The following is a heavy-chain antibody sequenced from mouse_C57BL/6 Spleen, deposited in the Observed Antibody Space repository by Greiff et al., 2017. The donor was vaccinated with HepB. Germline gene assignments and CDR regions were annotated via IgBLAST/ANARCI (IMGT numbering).Heavy chain of an antibody. CDR1: GFTFSDYG. D-gene: IGHD1-1*01. Sequence: EVQGVESGGGLVKPGGSLKLSCAASGFTFSDYGMHWVRQAPEKGLEWVAYISSGSSTIYYADTVKGRFTISRDNAKNTLFLQMTSLRSEDTAMYYCARDYYGSSPYAMDYWGQGTSVTVSS. V-gene: IGHV5-17*01. J-gene: IGHJ4*01. CDR3: ARDYYGSSPYAMDY. CDR2: ISSGSSTI.